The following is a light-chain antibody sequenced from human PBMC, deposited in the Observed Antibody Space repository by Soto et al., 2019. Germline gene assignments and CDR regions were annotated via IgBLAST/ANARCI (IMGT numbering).Light chain of an antibody. CDR2: ASS. J-gene: IGLJ7*01. CDR3: VAWDDRLSCAI. CDR1: SSNIGSNY. Sequence: QPVLTQPPSASGTPGQTVTISCSGSSSNIGSNYVYWYQQVSGTAPKLLIYASSQRPSGVPDRFSGSKSGTSASLAISGLRSEDEADYYCVAWDDRLSCAIFGGGTQLTVL. V-gene: IGLV1-47*01.